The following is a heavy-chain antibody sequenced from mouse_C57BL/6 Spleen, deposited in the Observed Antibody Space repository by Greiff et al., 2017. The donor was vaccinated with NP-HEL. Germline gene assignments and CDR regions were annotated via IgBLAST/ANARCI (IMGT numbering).Heavy chain of an antibody. Sequence: QVQLQQSGAELVKPGASVKLSCKASGYTFTSYWMHWVKQRPGQGLEWIGMIHPNSGSTNYNEKFKSKATLTVDKSSSTAYMQLSSLTSEDSAVYFCARKIIYYDYDDYFDYWGQGTTLTVSS. D-gene: IGHD2-4*01. CDR2: IHPNSGST. CDR3: ARKIIYYDYDDYFDY. CDR1: GYTFTSYW. J-gene: IGHJ2*01. V-gene: IGHV1-64*01.